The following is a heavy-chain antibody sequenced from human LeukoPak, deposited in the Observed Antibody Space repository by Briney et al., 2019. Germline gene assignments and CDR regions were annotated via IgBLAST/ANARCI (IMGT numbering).Heavy chain of an antibody. CDR2: INPNSGGT. Sequence: ASVKVSCKASGYTFTGYYMHWVRQAPGQGLEWMGWINPNSGGTNYAQKFQGRVTMTRDTSISTAYMELSRLRSDDTAVYYCARDVGITVADSFDPWGQGTLITVSS. J-gene: IGHJ5*02. CDR1: GYTFTGYY. D-gene: IGHD6-13*01. CDR3: ARDVGITVADSFDP. V-gene: IGHV1-2*02.